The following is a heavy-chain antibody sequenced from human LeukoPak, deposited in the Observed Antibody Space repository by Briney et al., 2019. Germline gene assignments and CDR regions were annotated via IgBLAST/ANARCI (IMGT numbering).Heavy chain of an antibody. Sequence: SETLSLTCTVSGGSISSHYWNWIRQPPGKGLEWVGYMYYSGSTSYNPSLMSRVTISVDTSKYQFTLKLSSVTAADTAVYYCARGHYIWGTYRQYFDYWGQGTLVTVSS. CDR2: MYYSGST. CDR1: GGSISSHY. V-gene: IGHV4-59*11. J-gene: IGHJ4*02. D-gene: IGHD3-16*02. CDR3: ARGHYIWGTYRQYFDY.